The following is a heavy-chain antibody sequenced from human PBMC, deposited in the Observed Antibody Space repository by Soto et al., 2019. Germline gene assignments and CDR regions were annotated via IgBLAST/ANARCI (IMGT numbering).Heavy chain of an antibody. CDR2: IIPIFGTA. D-gene: IGHD2-2*01. CDR1: GGTFSSYA. CDR3: ARRRADCSSTSCYLDFGMDV. J-gene: IGHJ6*02. Sequence: QVQLVQSGAEVKKPGSSVKVSCKASGGTFSSYAISWVRQAPGQGLEWMGGIIPIFGTANYAQKFQGRVTITADESTSTAYMELSSLSSEDTAVYYCARRRADCSSTSCYLDFGMDVWGQGTTVTVSS. V-gene: IGHV1-69*01.